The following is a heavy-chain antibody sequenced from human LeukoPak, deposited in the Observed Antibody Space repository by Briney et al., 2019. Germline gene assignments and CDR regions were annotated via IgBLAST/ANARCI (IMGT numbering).Heavy chain of an antibody. CDR1: GGSISSHY. D-gene: IGHD4-17*01. Sequence: SETLSLTCTVSGGSISSHYWSWIPQPPGKGLEWIGYIYYSGSTNYNPSLKSRVTISVDTSKNQFSLKLSSVTAADTAVYYCARDHMDDYGDYYFDYWGQGTLVTVSS. CDR2: IYYSGST. V-gene: IGHV4-59*11. CDR3: ARDHMDDYGDYYFDY. J-gene: IGHJ4*02.